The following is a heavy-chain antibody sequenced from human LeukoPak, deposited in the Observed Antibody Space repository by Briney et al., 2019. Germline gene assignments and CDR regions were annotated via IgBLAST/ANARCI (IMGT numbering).Heavy chain of an antibody. V-gene: IGHV4-4*02. CDR1: GGSIRSNNW. CDR3: ARKASDTWLTFWFDS. D-gene: IGHD6-19*01. J-gene: IGHJ5*01. Sequence: KASETLSLTCAVSGGSIRSNNWWSWVRQAPGRGLEWIGEIFHSGSTNYNAALKSRVTISLDESNNRFSLEVTSVTAADTGVYYCARKASDTWLTFWFDSWGQGTLVTVPS. CDR2: IFHSGST.